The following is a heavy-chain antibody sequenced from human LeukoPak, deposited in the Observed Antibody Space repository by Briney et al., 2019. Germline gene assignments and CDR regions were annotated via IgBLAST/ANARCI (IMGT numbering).Heavy chain of an antibody. Sequence: ASVTVSCTASGYTFTSYGISWVRQAPGQGLEWMGWINTNTGNPTYAQGFTGRFVFSLDTSVSTAYLQISSLKAEDTAVYYCARAGAPYFYYYMDVWGKGTTVTVSS. CDR2: INTNTGNP. D-gene: IGHD4-17*01. CDR3: ARAGAPYFYYYMDV. J-gene: IGHJ6*03. V-gene: IGHV7-4-1*02. CDR1: GYTFTSYG.